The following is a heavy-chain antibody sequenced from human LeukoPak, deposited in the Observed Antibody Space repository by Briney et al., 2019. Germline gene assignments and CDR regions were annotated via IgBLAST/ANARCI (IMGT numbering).Heavy chain of an antibody. CDR3: SRLYSGTRPPDY. V-gene: IGHV4-30-2*03. CDR1: GFTFGNYA. D-gene: IGHD2-15*01. Sequence: SLRLSCAASGFTFGNYAMSWVRQAPGKGLEWIGSIFYSGSTYYNPSLKSRVTISVDTSKNQISLKVTSVTAADTAIYYCSRLYSGTRPPDYWGQGTLVTVSS. CDR2: IFYSGST. J-gene: IGHJ4*02.